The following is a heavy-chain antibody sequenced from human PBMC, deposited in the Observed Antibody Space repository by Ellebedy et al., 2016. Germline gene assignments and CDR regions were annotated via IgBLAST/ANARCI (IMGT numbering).Heavy chain of an antibody. Sequence: GGSLRLSCAASGFTVSSNYMSWVRQAPGKGLEWVSVIYSGGSTYYADSVKGRFTISRDNSKNTLYLQMNSLRAEDTAVYYCARDRLYGGNSGGGGMDVWGQGTTVTVSS. CDR3: ARDRLYGGNSGGGGMDV. CDR2: IYSGGST. V-gene: IGHV3-53*01. J-gene: IGHJ6*02. D-gene: IGHD4-23*01. CDR1: GFTVSSNY.